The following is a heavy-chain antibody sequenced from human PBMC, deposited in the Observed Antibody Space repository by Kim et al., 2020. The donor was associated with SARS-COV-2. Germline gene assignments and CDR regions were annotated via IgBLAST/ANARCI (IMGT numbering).Heavy chain of an antibody. Sequence: GGSLRLSCTASGFTFGDYAMSWVRQAPGKGLEWVGFIRSKAYGGTTEYAASVKGRFTISRDDSKSIAYLQMNSLKTEDTAVYYCTRDSSGWTSHYYGMDVWGQGTTVTVSS. V-gene: IGHV3-49*04. CDR3: TRDSSGWTSHYYGMDV. J-gene: IGHJ6*02. D-gene: IGHD6-19*01. CDR2: IRSKAYGGTT. CDR1: GFTFGDYA.